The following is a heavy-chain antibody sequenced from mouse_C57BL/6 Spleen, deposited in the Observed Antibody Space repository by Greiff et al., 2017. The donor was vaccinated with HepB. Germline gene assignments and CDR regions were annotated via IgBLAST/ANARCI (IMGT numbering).Heavy chain of an antibody. J-gene: IGHJ3*01. V-gene: IGHV1-64*01. D-gene: IGHD2-5*01. Sequence: QVQLQQPGAELVKPGASVKLSCKASGYTFTSYSMHWVKQRPGQGLEWIGMIHPGSGGTNYNEKFKGKATLTADKSSSTAYMQLSSLTSEDSAVSFCASSGYSNGFAYWGQGTLVTVSA. CDR1: GYTFTSYS. CDR3: ASSGYSNGFAY. CDR2: IHPGSGGT.